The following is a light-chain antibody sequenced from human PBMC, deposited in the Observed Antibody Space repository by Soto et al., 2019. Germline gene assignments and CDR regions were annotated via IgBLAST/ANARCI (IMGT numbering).Light chain of an antibody. CDR3: QQRKSYPIT. V-gene: IGKV1-9*01. J-gene: IGKJ5*01. Sequence: DIQLTQSPSFLSASVGDRVTITCRASQDINTYLAWYQQKPGKAPKLLIFAASTLQNGVPSRFSGSGSGTEFDVTITSLQTEDFATYYCQQRKSYPITFGQGTRMEI. CDR2: AAS. CDR1: QDINTY.